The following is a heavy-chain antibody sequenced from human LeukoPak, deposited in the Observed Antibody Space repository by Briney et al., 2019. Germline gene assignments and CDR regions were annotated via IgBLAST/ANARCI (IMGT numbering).Heavy chain of an antibody. Sequence: GGSLRLSCAASGFTFSSYWMHWVRQAPGRGLVWVSRINSDGSSTTYADSVKGRFTISRDNAKNTLHLQMNSLRAEDTAVHYCARVGRSDYYDSSGYYHDYYHFDYWGQGTLVTVSS. CDR3: ARVGRSDYYDSSGYYHDYYHFDY. D-gene: IGHD3-22*01. V-gene: IGHV3-74*01. CDR2: INSDGSST. J-gene: IGHJ4*02. CDR1: GFTFSSYW.